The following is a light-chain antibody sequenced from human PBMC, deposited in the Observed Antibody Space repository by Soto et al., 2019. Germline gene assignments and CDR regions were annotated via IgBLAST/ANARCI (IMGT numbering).Light chain of an antibody. V-gene: IGKV4-1*01. CDR2: WAS. CDR1: QSVLYSSDNNNY. CDR3: QQYYTFPQT. Sequence: DIVMTQSPDSLAVSLGERATINCKSSQSVLYSSDNNNYLAWYQQKPGQPPKLLIYWASTRESGVPDRFSGSGSGRDFTLPISSLQAEDVAVYYCQQYYTFPQTFGQGTKVEIK. J-gene: IGKJ1*01.